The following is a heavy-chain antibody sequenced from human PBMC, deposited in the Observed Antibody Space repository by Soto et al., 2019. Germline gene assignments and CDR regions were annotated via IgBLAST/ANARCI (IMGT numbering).Heavy chain of an antibody. CDR3: IRDYGEAGSTNAFDI. CDR2: INSDGSGA. V-gene: IGHV3-74*01. D-gene: IGHD3-10*01. Sequence: GGSLRLSXAASGFTFSSFWMHWVRQAPGKGLVWVSRINSDGSGASYADFVEGRFTISRDNAKNTVYFQMNSLREEDTAVYYCIRDYGEAGSTNAFDIWGQGTMVTVSS. J-gene: IGHJ3*02. CDR1: GFTFSSFW.